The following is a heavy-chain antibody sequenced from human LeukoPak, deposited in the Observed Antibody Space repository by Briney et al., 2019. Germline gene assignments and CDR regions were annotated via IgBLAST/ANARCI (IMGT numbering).Heavy chain of an antibody. J-gene: IGHJ4*02. CDR2: ISCSSSSI. Sequence: GGSLRLSCAASGFTFSSDSMHWVRQAPGKGLEWVSYISCSSSSIYYADSVKGRFTISRDNAKNSLYLQMNSLRAEDTAVYYCARAANYGYWDFDYWGQGTLVTVSS. V-gene: IGHV3-48*01. CDR3: ARAANYGYWDFDY. CDR1: GFTFSSDS. D-gene: IGHD5-18*01.